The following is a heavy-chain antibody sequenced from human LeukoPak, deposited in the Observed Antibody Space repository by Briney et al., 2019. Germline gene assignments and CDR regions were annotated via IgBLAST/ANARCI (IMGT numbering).Heavy chain of an antibody. CDR1: GGSFSGYY. CDR2: MYHTGTT. CDR3: ARRYCSGGTCYPFDY. Sequence: SETLSLTCAVYGGSFSGYYWSWIRQPPGKGLEWIGEMYHTGTTNYNASLRSRVTVSVDKSKNQFSLKLTSVTAADTAVYYCARRYCSGGTCYPFDYWGQGTQVTVSS. J-gene: IGHJ4*02. D-gene: IGHD2-15*01. V-gene: IGHV4-34*01.